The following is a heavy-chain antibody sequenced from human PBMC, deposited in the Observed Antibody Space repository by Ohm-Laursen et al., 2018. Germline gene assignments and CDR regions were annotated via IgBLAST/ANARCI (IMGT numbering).Heavy chain of an antibody. V-gene: IGHV1-46*01. J-gene: IGHJ4*02. CDR3: ARGGKYYYDSSGFSDPFDY. Sequence: SMKVSCKASGYTFTSYYMHWVRQAPGQGLEWMGIINPSGGSTSYAQKFQGRVTMTRDTSTSTVYMELSSLRSEDTAVYYCARGGKYYYDSSGFSDPFDYWGQGTLVTVSS. CDR2: INPSGGST. CDR1: GYTFTSYY. D-gene: IGHD3-22*01.